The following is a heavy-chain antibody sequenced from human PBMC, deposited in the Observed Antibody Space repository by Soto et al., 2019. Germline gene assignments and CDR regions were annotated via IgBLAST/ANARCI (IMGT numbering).Heavy chain of an antibody. CDR2: ITISGNYI. J-gene: IGHJ6*02. V-gene: IGHV3-21*01. Sequence: GGSLRLSCAASGFAFQTYAMEWLRQPPGKGLEWVSSITISGNYIYYADSVKGRFTISRDNGRNSVYLQMNSLRAEDTAVYYCARDQGSVDYYYGMDVWGQGTTVTVSS. CDR1: GFAFQTYA. D-gene: IGHD6-19*01. CDR3: ARDQGSVDYYYGMDV.